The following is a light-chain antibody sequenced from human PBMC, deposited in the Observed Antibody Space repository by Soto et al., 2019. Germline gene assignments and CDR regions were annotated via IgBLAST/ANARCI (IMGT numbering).Light chain of an antibody. CDR3: QQYNNWPPELT. J-gene: IGKJ4*01. Sequence: EIVMTQSPATLSVSPGERATLSCRASQSVSSNLAWYQQKPGQAPRLLIYGASTRATGIPARFSGSGSGTEFTLTISNLQSENFAVYYCQQYNNWPPELTFGGGTKVEIK. CDR1: QSVSSN. CDR2: GAS. V-gene: IGKV3-15*01.